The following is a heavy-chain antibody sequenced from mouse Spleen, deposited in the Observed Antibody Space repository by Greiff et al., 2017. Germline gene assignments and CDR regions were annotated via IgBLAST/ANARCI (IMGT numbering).Heavy chain of an antibody. J-gene: IGHJ3*01. CDR2: ISSGGSYT. V-gene: IGHV5-9-3*01. D-gene: IGHD2-3*01. Sequence: EVKVVESGGGLVKPGGSLKLSCAASGFPFSSYAMSWVRQTPEKRLEWVATISSGGSYTYYPDSVKGRFTISRDNAKNTLYLQMSSLRSEDTAMYYCARQDDGSFAYWGQGTLVTVSA. CDR3: ARQDDGSFAY. CDR1: GFPFSSYA.